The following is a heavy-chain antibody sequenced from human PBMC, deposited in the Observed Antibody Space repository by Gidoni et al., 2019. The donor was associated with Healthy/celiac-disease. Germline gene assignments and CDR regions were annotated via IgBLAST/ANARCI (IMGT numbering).Heavy chain of an antibody. CDR2: IYYSGST. Sequence: VSGGSISSSSYYWGWIRQPPGKGLEWIGSIYYSGSTYYNPSLKSRVTISVDTSKNQFSLKLSSVTAADTAVYYCARHLPLTGNVDYWGQGTLVTVSS. J-gene: IGHJ4*02. CDR1: GGSISSSSYY. CDR3: ARHLPLTGNVDY. D-gene: IGHD1-20*01. V-gene: IGHV4-39*01.